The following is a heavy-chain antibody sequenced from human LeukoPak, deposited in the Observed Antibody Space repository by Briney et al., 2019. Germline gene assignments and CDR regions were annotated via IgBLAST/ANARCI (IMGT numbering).Heavy chain of an antibody. V-gene: IGHV3-21*01. D-gene: IGHD3-10*01. CDR1: GFTFSSYS. CDR2: ISSSSSYI. J-gene: IGHJ4*02. CDR3: ARSLQSGDSPDYVYRGVDF. Sequence: GGSLRLSCAASGFTFSSYSMNWVRQAPGRGLEWVSSISSSSSYIYYADSVKGRFTISRDNSKNTLYLQMNSLRVEDTAVYYCARSLQSGDSPDYVYRGVDFWGQGALVTVSS.